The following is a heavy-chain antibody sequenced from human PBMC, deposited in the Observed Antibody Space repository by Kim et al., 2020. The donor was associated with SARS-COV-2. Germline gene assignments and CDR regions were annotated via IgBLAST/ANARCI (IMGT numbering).Heavy chain of an antibody. D-gene: IGHD3-10*01. CDR2: INPSGGST. J-gene: IGHJ5*02. CDR3: ARGTWGGGGWGYGSGQYNRFDP. V-gene: IGHV1-46*03. CDR1: GYTFTSSH. Sequence: ASVKVSCKPSGYTFTSSHIQWVRQAPGQGLEWVGIINPSGGSTTYAQKLQGRVTMTRDTSTGTVYMELSSLRSEDTALYYFARGTWGGGGWGYGSGQYNRFDPWGQGTLVTVSS.